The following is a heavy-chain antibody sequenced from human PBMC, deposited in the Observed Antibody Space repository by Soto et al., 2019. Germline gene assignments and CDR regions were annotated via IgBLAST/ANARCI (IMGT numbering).Heavy chain of an antibody. J-gene: IGHJ2*01. CDR2: IYYSGST. D-gene: IGHD4-17*01. CDR1: GGSISSGGYC. Sequence: QVQLQESGPGLVKPSQTLSLTCTVSGGSISSGGYCWSWIRQHPGKGLEWIGYIYYSGSTYYNPSLKSRVTISVDTSKNQFSLKLSSVTAADTAVYYCARDRTTVTPRSYWYFDLWGRGTLVTVSS. CDR3: ARDRTTVTPRSYWYFDL. V-gene: IGHV4-31*03.